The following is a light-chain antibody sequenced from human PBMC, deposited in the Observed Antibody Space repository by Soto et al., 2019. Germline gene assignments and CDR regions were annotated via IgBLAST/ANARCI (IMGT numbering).Light chain of an antibody. V-gene: IGKV4-1*01. Sequence: DIVMTQSPDSLAVSLGETATINCKSSQSVFHKSNNKNYLAWYQQKPGQPPKLIIYWTSTRESGVPERFSGSGSGTDFTLTINRLQAEDVAVYYCHQYYGNPSFGQGTKLEIK. CDR1: QSVFHKSNNKNY. J-gene: IGKJ2*01. CDR3: HQYYGNPS. CDR2: WTS.